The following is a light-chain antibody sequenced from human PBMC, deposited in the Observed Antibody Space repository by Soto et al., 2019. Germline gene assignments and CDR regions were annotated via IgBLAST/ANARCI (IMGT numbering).Light chain of an antibody. V-gene: IGKV3-20*01. CDR2: GAS. J-gene: IGKJ1*01. CDR1: QSLSSTY. CDR3: HHFGSLPET. Sequence: EVVLTQSPGTLSLSPGERATLSCRASQSLSSTYLAWYQQKPGQSPRLLIYGASSRATGIPDRFSGSGSGTDFTLTIGRLEPEDFAVYYCHHFGSLPETFGQGTNVE.